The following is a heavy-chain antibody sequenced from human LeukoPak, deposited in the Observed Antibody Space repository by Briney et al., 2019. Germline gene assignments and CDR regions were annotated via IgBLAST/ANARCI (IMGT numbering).Heavy chain of an antibody. Sequence: SEILSLTCAVSGGSISSGGYSWSWIRQPPGKGLEWIGYIYHSGSTYYNPSLKSRVTISVDRSKNQFSLKLSSVTAADTAVYYCATAAYGSGTYYFDYWGQGTLVTVSS. CDR2: IYHSGST. D-gene: IGHD3-10*01. CDR1: GGSISSGGYS. J-gene: IGHJ4*02. CDR3: ATAAYGSGTYYFDY. V-gene: IGHV4-30-2*01.